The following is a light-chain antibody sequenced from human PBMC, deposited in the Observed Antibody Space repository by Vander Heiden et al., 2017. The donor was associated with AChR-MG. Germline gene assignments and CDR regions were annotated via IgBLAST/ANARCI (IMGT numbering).Light chain of an antibody. CDR3: QQYHDYPRT. V-gene: IGKV1-8*01. CDR2: AAS. CDR1: QAISSY. J-gene: IGKJ1*01. Sequence: ATQVTHTLSSFSVYTGDRVSITCRTHQAISSYLGWYQQKRGEAPMLLIYAASTLLSGVPSRFSGSGSGTDFTLTISCLQSEDFATYYCQQYHDYPRTFGQGTTVEIK.